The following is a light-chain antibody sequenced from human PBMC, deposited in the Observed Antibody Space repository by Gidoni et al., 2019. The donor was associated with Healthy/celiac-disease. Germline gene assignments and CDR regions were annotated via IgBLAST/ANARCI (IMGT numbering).Light chain of an antibody. V-gene: IGLV6-57*04. Sequence: NFMLTQPHSVSEPPGKTVTISCTRSSGSIASNYVQWYQQRPGSAPTTVIYEDNQRPSGVPDRFSGSIDSSSNSASLTISGLKTEDEADYYCQSYDSSNHLVFGGGTKLTVL. CDR1: SGSIASNY. J-gene: IGLJ2*01. CDR3: QSYDSSNHLV. CDR2: EDN.